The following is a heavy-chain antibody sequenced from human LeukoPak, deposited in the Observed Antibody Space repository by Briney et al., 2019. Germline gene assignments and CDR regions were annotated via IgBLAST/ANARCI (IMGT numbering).Heavy chain of an antibody. CDR2: ISYDGSNK. J-gene: IGHJ4*02. Sequence: GRSLRLSCAASGFTFSSYGMHWVRQAPGKGLEWVAVISYDGSNKYYADSVKGRFTISRDNSKNTLYLQMNSLRAEDTAVYYCAGSVGYSSGCLDYWGQGTLVTVSS. D-gene: IGHD6-19*01. CDR1: GFTFSSYG. V-gene: IGHV3-30*03. CDR3: AGSVGYSSGCLDY.